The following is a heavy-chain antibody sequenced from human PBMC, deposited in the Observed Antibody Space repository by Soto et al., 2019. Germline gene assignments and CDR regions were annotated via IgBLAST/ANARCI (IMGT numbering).Heavy chain of an antibody. CDR3: ATLGGVIVTLPNDAFDI. Sequence: QVQLVESGGGVVQPGRSLRLSCAASGFTFSSYGMHWVRQAPGKGLEWVAGISYDGSNKYYADSVKGRFTISRDNSKNTLYLQMNSLRAEDTAVYYCATLGGVIVTLPNDAFDIWGQGTMVTVSS. J-gene: IGHJ3*02. CDR1: GFTFSSYG. D-gene: IGHD3-16*02. V-gene: IGHV3-30*03. CDR2: ISYDGSNK.